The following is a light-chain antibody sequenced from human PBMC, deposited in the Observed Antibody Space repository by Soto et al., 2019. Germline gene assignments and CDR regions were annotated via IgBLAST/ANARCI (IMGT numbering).Light chain of an antibody. CDR2: GAS. V-gene: IGKV3-15*01. J-gene: IGKJ2*01. CDR1: QSFSSN. CDR3: QQYNKWPPYT. Sequence: EIVMTQSPANLSVSPGERATLSCRAGQSFSSNLAWYQQKPGQGPRLLIYGASTRATGIPARFSGSGSGTEFPLSISSLQSEDFAVYYCQQYNKWPPYTFGQGTKVEIK.